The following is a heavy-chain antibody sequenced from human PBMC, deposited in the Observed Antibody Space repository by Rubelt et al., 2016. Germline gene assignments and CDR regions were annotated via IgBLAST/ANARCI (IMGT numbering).Heavy chain of an antibody. CDR3: ARPDGVGTTWY. D-gene: IGHD1-26*01. CDR1: GGSISSSSYY. J-gene: IGHJ4*02. V-gene: IGHV4-39*01. Sequence: QLQLQESGPGLVKPSETLSLTCTVSGGSISSSSYYWGWIRQPPGKGLEWIGRVYYSGSTYYNPSLKSRVTISIDTPKNQFSLRLGSGPAADTAVYYCARPDGVGTTWYWGQGTLVTVSS. CDR2: VYYSGST.